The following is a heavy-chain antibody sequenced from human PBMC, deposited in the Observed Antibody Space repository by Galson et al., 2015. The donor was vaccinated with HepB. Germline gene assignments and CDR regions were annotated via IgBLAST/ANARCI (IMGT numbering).Heavy chain of an antibody. CDR2: ISPFNA. V-gene: IGHV1-18*04. CDR1: GYTFTDYG. J-gene: IGHJ4*02. Sequence: SVKVSCKAFGYTFTDYGISWARQAPGQGLEWMGWISPFNANYAQKIQGRVTMTTDTSTSTAYMELRSLTSDDTAVYYCARDHYDSSGYYFYAKYWGQGTLVTVSS. D-gene: IGHD3-22*01. CDR3: ARDHYDSSGYYFYAKY.